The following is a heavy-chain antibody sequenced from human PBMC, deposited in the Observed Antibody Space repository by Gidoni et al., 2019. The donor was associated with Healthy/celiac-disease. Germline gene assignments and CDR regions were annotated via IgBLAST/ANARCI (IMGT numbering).Heavy chain of an antibody. V-gene: IGHV3-9*01. CDR2: ISWNSGSI. CDR3: AKVRSCSGGSCYSGAFDI. Sequence: EVQLVESGGGLVQPGRSLRLSCAASGFPFDDYAMHWVRHAPGNGLEWVSGISWNSGSIGYADSVKGRFTISRDNAKNSLYLQMNSLRAEDTALYYCAKVRSCSGGSCYSGAFDIWGQGTMVTVSS. J-gene: IGHJ3*02. CDR1: GFPFDDYA. D-gene: IGHD2-15*01.